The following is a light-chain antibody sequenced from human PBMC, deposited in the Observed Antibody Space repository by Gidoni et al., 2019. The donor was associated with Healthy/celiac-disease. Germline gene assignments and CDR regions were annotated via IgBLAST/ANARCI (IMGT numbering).Light chain of an antibody. V-gene: IGKV3-11*01. CDR3: QQRSNWPPFT. CDR2: DAS. Sequence: EVMLTQSPATLSLSPGARATLSCRASQSVSSYLAGYQQKPGQAPRLLIYDASNRATGIPARFSGSGSGTDFTLTIGSLEPEDLAVYYCQQRSNWPPFTFXGXTKVEIK. CDR1: QSVSSY. J-gene: IGKJ4*01.